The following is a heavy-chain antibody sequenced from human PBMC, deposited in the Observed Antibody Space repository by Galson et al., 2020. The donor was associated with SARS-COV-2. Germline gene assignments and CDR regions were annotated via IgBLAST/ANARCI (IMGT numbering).Heavy chain of an antibody. D-gene: IGHD6-13*01. CDR2: ISYDGSNK. CDR3: ANIAAAGTWGVDYYYYGMDV. J-gene: IGHJ6*02. CDR1: GLTFSSYG. V-gene: IGHV3-30*18. Sequence: GGSLRLSCAASGLTFSSYGMHWVRQAPGKGLEWVAVISYDGSNKYYADSVKGRFTISRDNSKNTLYLQMNSLRAEDTAVYYCANIAAAGTWGVDYYYYGMDVWGQETTVTVSS.